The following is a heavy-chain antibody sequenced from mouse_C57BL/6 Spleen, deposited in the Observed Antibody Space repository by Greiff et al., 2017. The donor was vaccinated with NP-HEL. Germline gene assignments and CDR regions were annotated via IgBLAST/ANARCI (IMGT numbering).Heavy chain of an antibody. J-gene: IGHJ4*01. CDR2: ISSGGDYI. CDR3: TRDYYGSTLGYAMDY. D-gene: IGHD1-1*01. V-gene: IGHV5-9-1*02. CDR1: GFTFSSYA. Sequence: EVKLMESGEGLVKPGGSLKLSCAASGFTFSSYAMSWVRQTPEKRLEWVAYISSGGDYIYYADTVKGRFTISRDNARNTLYLQMSSLKSEDTAMYYCTRDYYGSTLGYAMDYWGQGTSVTVSS.